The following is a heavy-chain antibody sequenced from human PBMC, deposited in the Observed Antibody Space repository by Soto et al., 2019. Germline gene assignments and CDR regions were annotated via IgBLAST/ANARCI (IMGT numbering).Heavy chain of an antibody. CDR3: ARRGSGSYHDY. CDR1: GGSISSSSYY. D-gene: IGHD3-10*01. V-gene: IGHV4-39*01. J-gene: IGHJ4*02. CDR2: IYYSGST. Sequence: SETLSLTCTVSGGSISSSSYYWGWIRQPPGKGLEWIGSIYYSGSTYYNPSLKSRVTISVDTSKNQFSLKLSSVTAADTAVYYCARRGSGSYHDYWGQGTLVTVPQ.